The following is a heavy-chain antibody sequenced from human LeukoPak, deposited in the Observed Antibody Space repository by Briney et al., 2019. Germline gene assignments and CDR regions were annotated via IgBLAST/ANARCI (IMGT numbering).Heavy chain of an antibody. V-gene: IGHV4-39*07. CDR2: IYYSGST. J-gene: IGHJ4*02. CDR3: ARADYGDYGPPFDY. Sequence: SETLSLTCTVSGGSISSSSYYWGWIRQPPGKGVEWIGSIYYSGSTYYNPSLKSRVTISVDTSKNQFSLKLSSVTAADTAVYYCARADYGDYGPPFDYWGQGTLVTVSS. D-gene: IGHD4-17*01. CDR1: GGSISSSSYY.